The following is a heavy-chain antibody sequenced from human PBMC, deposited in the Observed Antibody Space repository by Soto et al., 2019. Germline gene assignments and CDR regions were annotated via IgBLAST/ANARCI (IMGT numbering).Heavy chain of an antibody. CDR1: GFTFSTYG. J-gene: IGHJ4*02. Sequence: QVQLVESGGGVVQPGRSLRLSCAASGFTFSTYGMHWVRQPPGKGLEWVAVISSDGKSEHYADPVKGRFSISRDNSKSTLSLQTNSLRVEDTAVYYCAKTITTYSGDSRGRGALVDYWGQGTLVTVSS. V-gene: IGHV3-30*18. CDR3: AKTITTYSGDSRGRGALVDY. CDR2: ISSDGKSE. D-gene: IGHD3-22*01.